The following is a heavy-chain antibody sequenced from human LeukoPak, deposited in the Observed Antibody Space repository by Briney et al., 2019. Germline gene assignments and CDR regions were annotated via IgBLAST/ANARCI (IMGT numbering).Heavy chain of an antibody. V-gene: IGHV4-39*07. CDR1: GVSISSSNSY. CDR3: ARVRDYCSSTSCYAFDY. J-gene: IGHJ4*02. CDR2: IYYSGNT. Sequence: SETLSLTCTVSGVSISSSNSYWGWIRQPPGKGLEWIGSIYYSGNTYYNASLKSQVSISIDTSKNQFSLKLTSVTAADTAVYYCARVRDYCSSTSCYAFDYWGQGTLVTVSS. D-gene: IGHD2-2*01.